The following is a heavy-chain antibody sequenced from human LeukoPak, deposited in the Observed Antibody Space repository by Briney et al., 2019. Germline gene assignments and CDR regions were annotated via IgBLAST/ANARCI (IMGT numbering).Heavy chain of an antibody. CDR3: ATVAAAGTRGAFDI. CDR2: IYYSGST. J-gene: IGHJ3*02. D-gene: IGHD6-13*01. CDR1: GGSISSYY. V-gene: IGHV4-59*12. Sequence: PSETLSLTCTVSGGSISSYYWSWIRQPPGKGLEWIGYIYYSGSTNYNPSLKSRVTISVDKSKNQFSLKLSSVTAADTAVYYCATVAAAGTRGAFDIWGQGTMVTVSS.